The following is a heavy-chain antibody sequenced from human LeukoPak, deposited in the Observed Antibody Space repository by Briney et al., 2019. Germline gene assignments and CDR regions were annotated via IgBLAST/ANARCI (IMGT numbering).Heavy chain of an antibody. D-gene: IGHD3-22*01. CDR1: GFTFDDYA. Sequence: GGSLRLSCAASGFTFDDYAMHWVRQAPGKGLEWVSGISWNSGSIGYADSVKGRFTISRDNAKNSLYLQMNSLRAEDTAVYSCVRDGDTSGYTNWGQGTLVTVSS. CDR2: ISWNSGSI. CDR3: VRDGDTSGYTN. J-gene: IGHJ4*02. V-gene: IGHV3-9*01.